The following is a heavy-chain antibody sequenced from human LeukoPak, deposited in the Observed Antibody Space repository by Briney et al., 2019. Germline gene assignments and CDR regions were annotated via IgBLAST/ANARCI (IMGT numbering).Heavy chain of an antibody. V-gene: IGHV3-7*03. CDR3: AKWGPYDILTGRIN. J-gene: IGHJ4*02. Sequence: GGSLRLSCAASGFTFSNYWMTWVRQAQGKGLEWVADIKPDESEKYYVGSVKGRFTISRDNAKNSLYLQMNSLRAEDTAVYYCAKWGPYDILTGRINWGQGTLVTVSS. CDR2: IKPDESEK. CDR1: GFTFSNYW. D-gene: IGHD3-9*01.